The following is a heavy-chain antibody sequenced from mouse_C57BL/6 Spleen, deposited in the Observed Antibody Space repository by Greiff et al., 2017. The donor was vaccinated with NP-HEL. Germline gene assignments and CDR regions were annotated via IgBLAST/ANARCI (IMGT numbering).Heavy chain of an antibody. CDR1: GYTFTSYW. J-gene: IGHJ4*01. D-gene: IGHD4-1*01. CDR3: ARGKELGGMNYYAMDY. CDR2: IDPNSGGT. V-gene: IGHV1-72*01. Sequence: VQLQQPGAELVKPGASVKLSCKASGYTFTSYWMHWVKQRPGRGLEWIGRIDPNSGGTKYNEKFKRKATLTVDKPSSTAYMQLSSLTSEDSAVYYCARGKELGGMNYYAMDYWGQGTSVTVSS.